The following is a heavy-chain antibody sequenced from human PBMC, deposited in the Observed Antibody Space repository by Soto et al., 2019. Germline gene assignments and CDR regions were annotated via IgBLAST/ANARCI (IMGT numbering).Heavy chain of an antibody. J-gene: IGHJ6*03. CDR2: IIPILGIA. Sequence: GASVKVSCKASGGTFSSYTMSWVRQAPGQGLEWMGRIIPILGIANYAQKFQGRVTITADKSTSTAYMELSSLRSEDTAVYYCARTSFGGTADETLYYYYMDVWGKGTTVTVSS. V-gene: IGHV1-69*02. D-gene: IGHD3-10*01. CDR1: GGTFSSYT. CDR3: ARTSFGGTADETLYYYYMDV.